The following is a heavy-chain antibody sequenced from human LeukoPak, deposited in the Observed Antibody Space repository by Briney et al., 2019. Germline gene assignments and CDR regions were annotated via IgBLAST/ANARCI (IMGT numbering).Heavy chain of an antibody. CDR3: ARVRYGSGSYYFDN. CDR1: GGSVINASYY. CDR2: VYYSGST. D-gene: IGHD3-10*01. Sequence: SSETLSLTCTVSGGSVINASYYGSWIPQPPGKGLHGIGYVYYSGSTNYSPSLKSRVTVSVDTSKNQFSLKLTSVTAADTAVYYCARVRYGSGSYYFDNWGQGTLVTVSS. V-gene: IGHV4-61*01. J-gene: IGHJ4*02.